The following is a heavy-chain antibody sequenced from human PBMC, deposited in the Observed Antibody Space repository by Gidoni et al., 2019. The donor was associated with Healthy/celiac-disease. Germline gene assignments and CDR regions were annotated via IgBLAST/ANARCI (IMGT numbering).Heavy chain of an antibody. D-gene: IGHD3-10*01. CDR2: IWYDGSNK. Sequence: QVQLVESGGGVVQPGRSLRLSCAASGFTFSSYGMQWVRQAPGKGLEWVAVIWYDGSNKYYADSVKGRFTISRDNSKNTLYLQMNSLRAEDTAVYYCARAMVRGVITIGGYYYGMDVWGQGTTVTVSS. CDR3: ARAMVRGVITIGGYYYGMDV. CDR1: GFTFSSYG. V-gene: IGHV3-33*01. J-gene: IGHJ6*02.